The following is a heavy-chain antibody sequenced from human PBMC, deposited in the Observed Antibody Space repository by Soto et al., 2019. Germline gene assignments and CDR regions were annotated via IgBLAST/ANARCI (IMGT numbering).Heavy chain of an antibody. CDR3: ARGGWRQIDY. Sequence: QLQLQESGPGLLKPSETLSLTCSVSVGSIGSYYWAWIRQPPGKGLEWIGYIYYSGSTNYNPSLKSRVTISVDTSKNQFSLKLSSVTAADTAAYYCARGGWRQIDYWGQGTLVTVSS. CDR2: IYYSGST. CDR1: VGSIGSYY. V-gene: IGHV4-59*08. J-gene: IGHJ4*02. D-gene: IGHD3-3*01.